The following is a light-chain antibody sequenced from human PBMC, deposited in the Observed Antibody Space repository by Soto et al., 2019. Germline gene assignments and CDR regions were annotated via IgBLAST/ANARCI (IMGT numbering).Light chain of an antibody. J-gene: IGLJ2*01. CDR1: SSNIGRNT. CDR2: SNN. CDR3: AAWDDSLSGVV. Sequence: QSVLTQPPSASETPGQRVTISCSGSSSNIGRNTVNWYQQLPGTAPKLLIYSNNQRPSGVPDRFSGSKSGTSASLAISGLQSEDEADYYCAAWDDSLSGVVFGGGTKLTVL. V-gene: IGLV1-44*01.